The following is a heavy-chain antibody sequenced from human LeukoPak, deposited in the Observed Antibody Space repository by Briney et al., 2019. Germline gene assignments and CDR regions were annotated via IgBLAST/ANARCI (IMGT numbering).Heavy chain of an antibody. V-gene: IGHV1-2*06. CDR2: INPTTGDT. CDR3: ATLGEDNSDTPFDY. J-gene: IGHJ4*02. CDR1: GYTFIDYY. Sequence: ASVKVSCKASGYTFIDYYIHWVRQAPGQGLEWMGRINPTTGDTDYAQKFQGEVSMTRDTSISTAYMDVSRLRSDDTAVYYCATLGEDNSDTPFDYWGQGTLVTVSS. D-gene: IGHD3-16*01.